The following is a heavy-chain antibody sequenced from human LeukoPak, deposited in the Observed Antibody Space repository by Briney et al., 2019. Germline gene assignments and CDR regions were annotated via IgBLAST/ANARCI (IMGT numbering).Heavy chain of an antibody. CDR3: ARARSSYGYGDAFDI. D-gene: IGHD5-18*01. V-gene: IGHV3-23*01. CDR1: GFTFSSYG. Sequence: GGTLRLSCAASGFTFSSYGMSWVRQAPGKGLEWVSSISGSVGTIYYADSVKGRFTISRDNSKNTLYLQMNSLRAEDTAVYYCARARSSYGYGDAFDIWGQGTMVTVSS. J-gene: IGHJ3*02. CDR2: ISGSVGTI.